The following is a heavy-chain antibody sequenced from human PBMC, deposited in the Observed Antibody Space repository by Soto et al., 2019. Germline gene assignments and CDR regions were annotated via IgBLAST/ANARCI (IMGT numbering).Heavy chain of an antibody. Sequence: ASVKVSCKASGGTFSSYAISWVRQAPGQGLEWMGGIIPIFGTANYAQKFQGRVTITADESTSTAYMELSSLRSEDTAVYYCARDCQHELLWFGELRCYYYGMDVWGQGTTVTVSS. CDR2: IIPIFGTA. J-gene: IGHJ6*02. D-gene: IGHD3-10*01. V-gene: IGHV1-69*13. CDR3: ARDCQHELLWFGELRCYYYGMDV. CDR1: GGTFSSYA.